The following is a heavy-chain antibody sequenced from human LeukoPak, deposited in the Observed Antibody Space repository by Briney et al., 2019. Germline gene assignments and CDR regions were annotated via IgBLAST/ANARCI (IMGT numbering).Heavy chain of an antibody. Sequence: SETLSLTCTVSGDSISSGDYYWTWIRQPPGKGLEWIGYIYYSGSTYYNPSLKSRVTMSIDTSKNQFSLKLSSVAAADTAVYYCARHLRTFWGIDYWGQGTLVTVSS. V-gene: IGHV4-30-4*08. CDR3: ARHLRTFWGIDY. D-gene: IGHD7-27*01. CDR1: GDSISSGDYY. J-gene: IGHJ4*02. CDR2: IYYSGST.